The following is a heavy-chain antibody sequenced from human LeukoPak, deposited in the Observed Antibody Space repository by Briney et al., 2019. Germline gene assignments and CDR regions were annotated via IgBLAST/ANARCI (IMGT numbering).Heavy chain of an antibody. D-gene: IGHD1-26*01. CDR3: ARRLLVGGIDS. CDR2: INDSGST. V-gene: IGHV4-34*01. J-gene: IGHJ4*02. CDR1: GGSFSGHY. Sequence: SETLSLTCAVYGGSFSGHYWTWLRQPQPPGAGLEWIGEINDSGSTNYNSSLKSRVTISVDTSKNQFSLKLASVTAADTAVYYCARRLLVGGIDSWGQGNLVTVSS.